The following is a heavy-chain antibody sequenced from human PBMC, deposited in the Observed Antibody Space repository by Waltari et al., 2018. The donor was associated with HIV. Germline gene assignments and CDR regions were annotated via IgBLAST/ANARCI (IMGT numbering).Heavy chain of an antibody. D-gene: IGHD3-10*01. J-gene: IGHJ5*02. CDR1: GFTFSSYW. V-gene: IGHV3-74*01. CDR2: ITSDGSST. Sequence: EVQLVESGGGLVQPGGSLRLSCAASGFTFSSYWMRWVRQAPGKGLVWVSRITSDGSSTSYADSVKGRFTISRDNAKNTLYLQMNSLRAEDTAVYYCARESEGYYASGTGNWFDPWGQGTLVTVSS. CDR3: ARESEGYYASGTGNWFDP.